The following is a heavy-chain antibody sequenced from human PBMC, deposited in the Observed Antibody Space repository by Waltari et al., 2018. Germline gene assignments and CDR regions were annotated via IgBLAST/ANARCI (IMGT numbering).Heavy chain of an antibody. CDR2: IYYSGST. CDR1: GGPISSYY. D-gene: IGHD3-9*01. CDR3: AREKIGYYDILTGSPLPRRWFDP. J-gene: IGHJ5*02. Sequence: QVQLQESGPGLVKPSETLSLTGPVSGGPISSYYWSWIWQPPGKGMEWNGYIYYSGSTNYNPSLKSRVTISVDTSKNQFSLKLSSVTAADTAVYYCAREKIGYYDILTGSPLPRRWFDPWGQGTLVTVSS. V-gene: IGHV4-59*13.